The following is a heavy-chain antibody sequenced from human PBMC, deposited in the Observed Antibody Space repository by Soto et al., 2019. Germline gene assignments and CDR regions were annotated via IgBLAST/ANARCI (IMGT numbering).Heavy chain of an antibody. CDR2: INPSGGST. J-gene: IGHJ4*02. CDR3: AREGYCSSTSCYSFDY. V-gene: IGHV1-46*01. CDR1: GYTFTSYY. D-gene: IGHD2-2*01. Sequence: ASVKVSCKASGYTFTSYYMHWVRQAPGQGLEWMGIINPSGGSTSYAQKFQGRVTMTRDTSTSTVYMELSSLRAEDMAVYYCAREGYCSSTSCYSFDYWGQGTRVTVS.